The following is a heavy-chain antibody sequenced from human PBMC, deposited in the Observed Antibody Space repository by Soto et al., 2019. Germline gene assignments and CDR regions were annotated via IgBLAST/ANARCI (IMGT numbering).Heavy chain of an antibody. D-gene: IGHD3-3*01. CDR3: ARGGFGDTGVDLEAYHTPDV. J-gene: IGHJ6*02. CDR1: GASIISNNW. CDR2: IHYSGVT. Sequence: QVQLQESGPGLVKPSGTLSLTCAVSGASIISNNWWSWVRQSPGRGLEWIGEIHYSGVTNDNPSLKSRLSISLDKSKNQFSLTLRSATAADTAVYYCARGGFGDTGVDLEAYHTPDVWGPGTAVTVSS. V-gene: IGHV4-4*02.